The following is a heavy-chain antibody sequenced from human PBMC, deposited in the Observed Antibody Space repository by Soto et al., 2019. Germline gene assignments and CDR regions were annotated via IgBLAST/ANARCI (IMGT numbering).Heavy chain of an antibody. D-gene: IGHD6-19*01. V-gene: IGHV4-39*02. CDR2: IYSTENT. CDR1: GGSVSSNSYS. J-gene: IGHJ4*02. CDR3: AKDAGPGSGWYWDPHGY. Sequence: SETLSLTCTVSGGSVSSNSYSWGWIRQSPGKGLEWIGTIYSTENTYYHPSLLSRVTISVDTSMNEFSLRLSSVTAADTAVYYCAKDAGPGSGWYWDPHGYWGQGTLVTVSS.